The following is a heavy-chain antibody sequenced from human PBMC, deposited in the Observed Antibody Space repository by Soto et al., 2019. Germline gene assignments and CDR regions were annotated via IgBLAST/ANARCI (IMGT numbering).Heavy chain of an antibody. CDR3: AKEPWGSFDH. D-gene: IGHD3-10*01. CDR1: GFSITQYY. CDR2: ISYSGTT. V-gene: IGHV4-59*01. Sequence: QVQLQESGPGLVKPSETLSLTCTVSGFSITQYYWNWIRQPPGRGLEWIGYISYSGTTNYNPSLKGRVTISRDTSKNQFPLNLSSVDAADTAVYYCAKEPWGSFDHWGQEPWSPSPQ. J-gene: IGHJ4*01.